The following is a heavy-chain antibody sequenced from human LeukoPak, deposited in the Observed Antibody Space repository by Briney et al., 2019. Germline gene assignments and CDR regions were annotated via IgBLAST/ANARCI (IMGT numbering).Heavy chain of an antibody. Sequence: PSETLSLTCAVYGGSFSGYYWSWIHQPPGKELEWIGEINHSGSTNYNPSLKSRVTISVDTSKNQFSLKLSSVTAADTAVYYCARDYPIAAAGPNFDYWGQGTLVTVSS. V-gene: IGHV4-34*01. CDR3: ARDYPIAAAGPNFDY. J-gene: IGHJ4*02. CDR1: GGSFSGYY. D-gene: IGHD6-13*01. CDR2: INHSGST.